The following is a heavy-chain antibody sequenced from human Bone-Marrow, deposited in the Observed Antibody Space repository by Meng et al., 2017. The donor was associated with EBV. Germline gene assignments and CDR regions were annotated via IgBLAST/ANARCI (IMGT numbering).Heavy chain of an antibody. Sequence: QVEVVPSGAEVKRPGSSVKVSCKASGGAFSNSAISWVRQAPGQGLEWMGGFIPILGTPNYAQKYQDRVTITADESTSTAYMELSGLRSEDTAVYYCARESGRGYTPDFWGQGTLVTVSS. D-gene: IGHD3-10*01. V-gene: IGHV1-69*01. CDR3: ARESGRGYTPDF. CDR2: FIPILGTP. CDR1: GGAFSNSA. J-gene: IGHJ4*02.